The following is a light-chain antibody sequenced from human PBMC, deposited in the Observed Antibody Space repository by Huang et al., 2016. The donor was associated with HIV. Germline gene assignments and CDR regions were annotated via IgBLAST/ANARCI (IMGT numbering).Light chain of an antibody. Sequence: EIVMTQSPATLSVSPGVRATLSCRASQRVSTNLSWYQQKAGQAPRLRMYGTSTRATGVPARVSGSGSGTEFTLTISSLQSEDFAVYYCQQYNNWPPLTFGGGTRVEIK. CDR2: GTS. CDR3: QQYNNWPPLT. J-gene: IGKJ4*01. V-gene: IGKV3-15*01. CDR1: QRVSTN.